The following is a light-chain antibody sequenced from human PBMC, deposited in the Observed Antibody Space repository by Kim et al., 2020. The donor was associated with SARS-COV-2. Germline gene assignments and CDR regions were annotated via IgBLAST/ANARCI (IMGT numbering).Light chain of an antibody. CDR1: QSISSW. CDR3: QQYNTYSWT. J-gene: IGKJ1*01. CDR2: DAS. Sequence: DIQMTQSPSTLSASVGDRVTITCRASQSISSWLAWYQQKPGKAPKLLIYDASSLESGVPSRFSGSGSGTEFTLTISSLQPDDFATYYCQQYNTYSWTFAQETKV. V-gene: IGKV1-5*01.